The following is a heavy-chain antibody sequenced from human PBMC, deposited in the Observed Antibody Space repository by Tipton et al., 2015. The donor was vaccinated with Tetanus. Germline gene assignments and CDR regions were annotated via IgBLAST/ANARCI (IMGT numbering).Heavy chain of an antibody. Sequence: TLSLTCTVSGGSLSTFYWNWIRQPAGKGLEWIGRIYSSGSTNYNPSHKSRVTMSIDTPKNQFSLELTSVTAADTAVYYCARDFRERSGTYFSYYYTMDVWGQGTTVTVSS. V-gene: IGHV4-4*07. CDR3: ARDFRERSGTYFSYYYTMDV. D-gene: IGHD1-26*01. CDR1: GGSLSTFY. J-gene: IGHJ6*02. CDR2: IYSSGST.